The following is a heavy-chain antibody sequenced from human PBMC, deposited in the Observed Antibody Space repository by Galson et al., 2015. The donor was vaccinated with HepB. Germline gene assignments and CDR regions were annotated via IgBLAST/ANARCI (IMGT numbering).Heavy chain of an antibody. CDR2: ISAYNGNT. CDR1: GYTFTSYG. Sequence: SCKASGYTFTSYGISWVRQAPGQGLEWMGWISAYNGNTNYAQKLQGRVTMTTDTSTSTAYMELRSLRSDDTAVYYCARAGIAARPGHYYYYYMDVWGKGTTVTVSS. V-gene: IGHV1-18*01. J-gene: IGHJ6*03. CDR3: ARAGIAARPGHYYYYYMDV. D-gene: IGHD6-6*01.